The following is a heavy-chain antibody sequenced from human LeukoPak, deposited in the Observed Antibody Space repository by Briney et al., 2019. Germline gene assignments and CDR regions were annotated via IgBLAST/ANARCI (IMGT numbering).Heavy chain of an antibody. J-gene: IGHJ3*02. D-gene: IGHD3-22*01. CDR1: GLTFNNYA. V-gene: IGHV3-23*01. Sequence: AGGSLRLSCAASGLTFNNYALTWIRQAPGKGLEWVSSISGRGGNTYYADSVKGRFTISRDDSKNTLYLQMNSLRAEDTAVYYCAKDPIVVVMTDAFDIWGQGTMVTVSS. CDR3: AKDPIVVVMTDAFDI. CDR2: ISGRGGNT.